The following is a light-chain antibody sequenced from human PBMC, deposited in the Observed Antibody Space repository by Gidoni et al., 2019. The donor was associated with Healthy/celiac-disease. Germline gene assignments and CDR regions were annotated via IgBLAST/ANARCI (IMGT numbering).Light chain of an antibody. CDR3: SSYTSSSTLDVV. Sequence: QSALTQPASVSGSPGQSITISCTGPSSDVGGYNYVPWYQQHPGKAPKLMIYDVSNRPSGVSNRFSGSKSGNTASLTSSGLQAEDEADYYCSSYTSSSTLDVVFGGGTKLTVL. J-gene: IGLJ2*01. CDR1: SSDVGGYNY. V-gene: IGLV2-14*03. CDR2: DVS.